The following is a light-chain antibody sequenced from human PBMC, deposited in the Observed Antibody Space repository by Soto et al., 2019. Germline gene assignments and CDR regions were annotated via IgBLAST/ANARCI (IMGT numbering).Light chain of an antibody. V-gene: IGKV3-11*01. J-gene: IGKJ3*01. CDR2: DAS. CDR1: ENVFNF. Sequence: EIVMTQSPATLSLSPGDRATLSCRASENVFNFMAWYQHKPGLAPRLLIYDASNKATGVPSPFSGSGSGTDFTLTISSLDPEDVAVYYCQQRTKWPPIFTFGHGTKVEIK. CDR3: QQRTKWPPIFT.